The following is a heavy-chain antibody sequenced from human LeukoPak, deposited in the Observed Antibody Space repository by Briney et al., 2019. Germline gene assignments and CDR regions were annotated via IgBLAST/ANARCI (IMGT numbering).Heavy chain of an antibody. CDR2: IYPGDSDT. D-gene: IGHD5-12*01. J-gene: IGHJ4*02. V-gene: IGHV5-51*01. CDR3: ARQIGYSGYDASVDY. CDR1: GYSFTSYW. Sequence: GESLKISCKGSGYSFTSYWIGWVRQMPGKGLEWMGIIYPGDSDTRYSPSFQGQVTISADKSISTAYLQWSSLKASDTAMYYCARQIGYSGYDASVDYWGRGTLVTVSS.